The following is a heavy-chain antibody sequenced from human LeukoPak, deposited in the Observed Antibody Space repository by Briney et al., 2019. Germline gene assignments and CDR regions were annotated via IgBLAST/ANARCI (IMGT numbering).Heavy chain of an antibody. D-gene: IGHD3-9*01. Sequence: ASVKVSCKASGYTFTSYGISWVRQAPGQGLEWMGWISAYNGNTNYAQKLQGRVTMTRNTSISTAYMELSSLRSEDTAVYYCARGESSGLRYFDWLSRNWFDPWGQGTLVTVSS. CDR2: ISAYNGNT. J-gene: IGHJ5*02. CDR1: GYTFTSYG. V-gene: IGHV1-18*01. CDR3: ARGESSGLRYFDWLSRNWFDP.